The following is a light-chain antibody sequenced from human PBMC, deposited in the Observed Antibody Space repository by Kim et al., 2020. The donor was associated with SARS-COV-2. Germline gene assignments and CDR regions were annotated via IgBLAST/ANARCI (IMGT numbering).Light chain of an antibody. Sequence: ELTQPPSASGTPGQRVTISCSGSSSNIGTNTVSWYQQLPGTAPKLLMYSSNQRPSGVPDRFSGSQSGTSASLAISGLQSEDETNYYCATWDDSLNGWVFGGGTQLTVL. J-gene: IGLJ3*02. CDR1: SSNIGTNT. CDR3: ATWDDSLNGWV. V-gene: IGLV1-44*01. CDR2: SSN.